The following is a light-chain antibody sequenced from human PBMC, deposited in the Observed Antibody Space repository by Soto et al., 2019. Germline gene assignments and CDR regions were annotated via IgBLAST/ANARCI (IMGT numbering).Light chain of an antibody. J-gene: IGKJ4*01. Sequence: DIVMTQSPLSLPVTPGELASISCRSSQSLYSNGNNYLDWFLQKPGQSPQVLIYLGSHRASGVPDRFSGSGSGTDFTLKISTVEAEDVGMYYCMQALQTPLTFGGGTKVEI. CDR1: QSLYSNGNNY. V-gene: IGKV2-28*01. CDR3: MQALQTPLT. CDR2: LGS.